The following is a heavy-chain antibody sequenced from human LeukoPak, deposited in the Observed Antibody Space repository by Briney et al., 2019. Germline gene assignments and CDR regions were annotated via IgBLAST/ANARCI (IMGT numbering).Heavy chain of an antibody. V-gene: IGHV4-4*07. CDR2: IYTSGSN. CDR1: GGSISSYY. Sequence: PSETLSLTCTVSGGSISSYYWSWIRQPAGKGLEWIGRIYTSGSNNYNPSLKSRVTISVDTSKNQFSLKLTSVTAADTGVYYCARDGIAAAKDYWGQGILVTVSS. D-gene: IGHD6-25*01. CDR3: ARDGIAAAKDY. J-gene: IGHJ4*02.